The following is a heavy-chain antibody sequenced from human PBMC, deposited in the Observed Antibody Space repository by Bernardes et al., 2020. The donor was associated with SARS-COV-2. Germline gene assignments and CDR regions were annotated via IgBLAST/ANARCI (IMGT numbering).Heavy chain of an antibody. V-gene: IGHV5-51*01. CDR1: GYSFTRYW. CDR3: ARHASTYSSGWYLWYFDL. CDR2: IYPGDSDT. Sequence: GESLKISCNGSGYSFTRYWIGWVRPMPGKGLEWMGIIYPGDSDTRYSPSFQGQVTISADKSISTAYLQWSSLKASDTAMYYCARHASTYSSGWYLWYFDLWGRGTLVTVSS. D-gene: IGHD6-19*01. J-gene: IGHJ2*01.